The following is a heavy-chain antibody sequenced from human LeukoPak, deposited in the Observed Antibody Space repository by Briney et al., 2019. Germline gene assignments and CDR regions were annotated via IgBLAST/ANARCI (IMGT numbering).Heavy chain of an antibody. CDR1: GGSISSGSYY. Sequence: ETLSLTCTVSGGSISSGSYYWSWVRQAPGKGLEWVANIKQDGSEKFYVDSVKGRFTISRDNAKYSLYLQMNSLRAEDTAVYYCARDRWGYSYGGDWGQGTLVTVSS. D-gene: IGHD5-18*01. V-gene: IGHV3-7*01. CDR3: ARDRWGYSYGGD. CDR2: IKQDGSEK. J-gene: IGHJ4*02.